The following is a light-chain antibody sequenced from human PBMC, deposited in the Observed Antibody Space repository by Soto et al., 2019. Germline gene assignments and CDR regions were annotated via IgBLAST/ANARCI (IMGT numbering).Light chain of an antibody. CDR1: QSVSSY. V-gene: IGKV3-11*01. CDR3: QQRINWPLT. J-gene: IGKJ4*01. CDR2: EAS. Sequence: EIVLTQSPATLSLSPGERATLSCRASQSVSSYLAWYQQKPGQAPRLLIFEASNRATGIPARFSGSGSGTDFTLTISSLEPEDFELYYCQQRINWPLTFGGGTKVDIK.